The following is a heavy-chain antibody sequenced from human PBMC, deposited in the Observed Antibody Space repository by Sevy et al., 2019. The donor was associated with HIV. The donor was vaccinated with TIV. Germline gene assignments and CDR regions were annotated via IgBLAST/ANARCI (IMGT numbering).Heavy chain of an antibody. J-gene: IGHJ4*02. V-gene: IGHV3-49*03. Sequence: GGSLRLSCTGSGFTFGDYAMSWFRQAPGMGLERVGFIRSKDYGGATEYAASVKGRFTISRDDSKSIAVLQMNSLNTEDTAFYYCTRSYYYDSSGYSDYWGQGTLVTVSS. CDR2: IRSKDYGGAT. D-gene: IGHD3-22*01. CDR1: GFTFGDYA. CDR3: TRSYYYDSSGYSDY.